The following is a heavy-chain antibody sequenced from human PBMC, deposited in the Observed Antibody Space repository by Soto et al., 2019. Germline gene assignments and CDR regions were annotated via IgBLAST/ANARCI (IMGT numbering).Heavy chain of an antibody. D-gene: IGHD3-22*01. CDR2: IYYSGST. CDR1: GGSISSGGYY. V-gene: IGHV4-31*03. CDR3: ARGRWYYDSSLPRAEYFQH. J-gene: IGHJ1*01. Sequence: TLSLTCTVSGGSISSGGYYWSWIRQHPGKGLEWIGYIYYSGSTYYNPSLKSRVTISVDTSKNQFSLKLSSVTAADTAVYFCARGRWYYDSSLPRAEYFQHWGQGTLVTVS.